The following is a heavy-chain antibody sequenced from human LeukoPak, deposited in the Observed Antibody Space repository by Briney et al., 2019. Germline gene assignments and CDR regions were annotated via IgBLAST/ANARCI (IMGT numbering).Heavy chain of an antibody. Sequence: PGGSLRLSCAASGVTFSSYWMHWVRQAPGKGLVWVSRINSDGSSTSYADSVKGRFTISRDNAKNTLYLQMTSLRAEDTAVYHCATNIAEHYYYCMDVWGKGTTVTVSS. CDR2: INSDGSST. J-gene: IGHJ6*03. CDR1: GVTFSSYW. CDR3: ATNIAEHYYYCMDV. V-gene: IGHV3-74*01. D-gene: IGHD6-13*01.